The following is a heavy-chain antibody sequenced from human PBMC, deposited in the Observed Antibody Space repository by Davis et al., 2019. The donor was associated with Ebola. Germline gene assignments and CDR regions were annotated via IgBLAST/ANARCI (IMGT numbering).Heavy chain of an antibody. CDR1: GYTFINYD. V-gene: IGHV1-18*01. CDR3: ARTRGEQYLASFDF. J-gene: IGHJ4*02. Sequence: ASVKVSCKASGYTFINYDIVWVRQAPGQGLEWVGWIKVYNGNTNYAPKLQGRVTVATDTSTSTAYMEVRGLRSDDTAVYYCARTRGEQYLASFDFWGQGTLVTVSA. CDR2: IKVYNGNT. D-gene: IGHD6-13*01.